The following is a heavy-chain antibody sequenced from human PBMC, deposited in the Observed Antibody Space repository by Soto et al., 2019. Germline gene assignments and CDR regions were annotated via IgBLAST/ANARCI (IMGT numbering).Heavy chain of an antibody. CDR2: ISTDGSST. D-gene: IGHD6-13*01. Sequence: EVQLVESGGGLVQPGGSLRLSCAASGFAFSSLRMHWVRQAPGKGLVWVSHISTDGSSTYYADFVKGRFTISRDNAKNTLYLEVNSLRAEDTAVYYCAKVGTTSWYEFQDWGQGTQVIVSS. CDR1: GFAFSSLR. V-gene: IGHV3-74*01. J-gene: IGHJ1*01. CDR3: AKVGTTSWYEFQD.